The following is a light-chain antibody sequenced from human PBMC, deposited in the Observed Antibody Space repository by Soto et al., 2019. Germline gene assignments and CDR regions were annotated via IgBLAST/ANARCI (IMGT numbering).Light chain of an antibody. CDR2: DVR. V-gene: IGLV2-14*01. CDR3: SSYTTISTYV. CDR1: SSDVGGYNY. Sequence: QSVLTQPASVSGSPGQSITISCTGTSSDVGGYNYVSWYQQHPGKAPKLMIYDVRNRPSGVSNRFSGSKSVNTASLTISGLQAEDEADYSCSSYTTISTYVFGTGTKATDL. J-gene: IGLJ1*01.